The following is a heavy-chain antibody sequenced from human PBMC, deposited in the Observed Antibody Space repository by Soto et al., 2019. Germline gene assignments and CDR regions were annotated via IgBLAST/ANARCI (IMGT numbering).Heavy chain of an antibody. J-gene: IGHJ6*02. CDR1: GGSISSYY. D-gene: IGHD3-3*01. CDR2: IYYSGST. V-gene: IGHV4-59*01. CDR3: ARGITIFGVTRRGFNYYYGMDV. Sequence: SETLSLTCTVSGGSISSYYWSWIRQPPGKGLEWIGYIYYSGSTNYNPSLKSRVTISVDTSKNQFSLKLSSVTAADTAVYYCARGITIFGVTRRGFNYYYGMDVWGQGTTVTVSS.